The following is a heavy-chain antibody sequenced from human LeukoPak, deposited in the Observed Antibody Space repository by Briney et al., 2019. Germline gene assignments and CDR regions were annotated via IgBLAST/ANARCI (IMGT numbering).Heavy chain of an antibody. J-gene: IGHJ4*02. D-gene: IGHD4-17*01. CDR2: ISSSSSYI. CDR1: GFTFSSYS. CDR3: AREAPPSNYGDYALDY. V-gene: IGHV3-21*01. Sequence: GGSLRLSCAASGFTFSSYSMNWVRQAPGKGLEWVSSISSSSSYIYYADSVKGRFTISRDNAKNSLYLQMNSLRAEDTAVYYCAREAPPSNYGDYALDYWGQGTLVTVSS.